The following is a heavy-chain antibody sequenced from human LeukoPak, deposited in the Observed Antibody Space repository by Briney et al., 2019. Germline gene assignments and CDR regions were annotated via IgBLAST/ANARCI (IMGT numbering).Heavy chain of an antibody. J-gene: IGHJ4*02. Sequence: GGSLRLSCVASGFTFSTYPMHWVRRAPGKGLEYVSAISSNGGDTYYTNSVKGRFTISTDNAKNTLYLQMGSLRAEDMAVYYCARVRSYDSGVYYYDYWGQGTLVTVSS. CDR1: GFTFSTYP. CDR2: ISSNGGDT. CDR3: ARVRSYDSGVYYYDY. D-gene: IGHD3-22*01. V-gene: IGHV3-64*01.